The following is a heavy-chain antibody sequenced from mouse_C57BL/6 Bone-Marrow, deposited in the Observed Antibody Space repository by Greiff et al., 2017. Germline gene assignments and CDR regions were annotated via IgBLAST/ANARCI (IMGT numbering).Heavy chain of an antibody. CDR2: ISSGGSYT. CDR1: GFTFSSYG. V-gene: IGHV5-6*02. D-gene: IGHD2-5*01. J-gene: IGHJ2*01. CDR3: ARRGYYSNYGGDY. Sequence: EVNLVESGGDLVKPGGSLKLSCAASGFTFSSYGMSWVRQTPDKRLEWVATISSGGSYTYYPDSVKGRFTISRDNAKNTQYLQMSSLKSEDTAMYYGARRGYYSNYGGDYWGQGTTLTVSS.